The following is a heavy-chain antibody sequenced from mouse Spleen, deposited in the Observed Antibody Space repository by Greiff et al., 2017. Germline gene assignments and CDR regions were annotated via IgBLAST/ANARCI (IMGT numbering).Heavy chain of an antibody. V-gene: IGHV1-50*01. D-gene: IGHD2-1*01. CDR1: GYTFTSYW. Sequence: VQLQQPGAELVQPGASVKLSCKASGYTFTSYWMQWVKQRPGQGLEWIGEIDPSGSYTNYNQKFTGKATLTVDSSSSAAYMQLSSLTSEESAVYYCARAGPYGNPAREFYHWGQGTTLTVSS. CDR2: IDPSGSYT. J-gene: IGHJ2*01. CDR3: ARAGPYGNPAREFYH.